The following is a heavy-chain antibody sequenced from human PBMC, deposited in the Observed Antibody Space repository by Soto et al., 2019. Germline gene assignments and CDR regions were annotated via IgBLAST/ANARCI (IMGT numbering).Heavy chain of an antibody. J-gene: IGHJ3*02. Sequence: QVQLVQSGAEVKKPGASVKVSCKASGYTFTSYDINWVRQATGQGLEWMGWMNPNSGNTGYAQKFQGRVPMTRNTSISTAYMELSSLRSEDTAVYYCARGGLSSSWYSDAFDIWGQGTMVTVSS. D-gene: IGHD6-13*01. CDR1: GYTFTSYD. CDR3: ARGGLSSSWYSDAFDI. V-gene: IGHV1-8*01. CDR2: MNPNSGNT.